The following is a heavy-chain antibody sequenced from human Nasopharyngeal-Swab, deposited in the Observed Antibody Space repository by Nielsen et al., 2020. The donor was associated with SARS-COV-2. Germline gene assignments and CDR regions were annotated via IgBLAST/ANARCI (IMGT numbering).Heavy chain of an antibody. V-gene: IGHV3-30-3*01. CDR3: ARDPGFGYYYDSSGYYDY. CDR2: ISYDGSNK. CDR1: GFTFSSYE. D-gene: IGHD3-22*01. Sequence: GESLKISCAASGFTFSSYEMNWVRQAPGKGLEWVTVISYDGSNKYYADSVKGRFTISRDNAKNSLYLQMNSLRAEDTAVYYCARDPGFGYYYDSSGYYDYWGQGTLVTVSS. J-gene: IGHJ4*02.